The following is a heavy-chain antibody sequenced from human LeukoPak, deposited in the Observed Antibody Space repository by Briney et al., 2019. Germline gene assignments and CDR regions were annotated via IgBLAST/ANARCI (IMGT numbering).Heavy chain of an antibody. CDR1: GGSFSHYY. CDR2: IYYSGST. J-gene: IGHJ3*02. Sequence: SETLSLTCAVYGGSFSHYYWGWIRQPPGKGLEWIGSIYYSGSTYYNPSLKSRVTISVDTSKNQFSLKLSSVTAADTAVYYCARTAGITGTTDAFDIWGQGTMVTVSS. V-gene: IGHV4-39*01. D-gene: IGHD1-7*01. CDR3: ARTAGITGTTDAFDI.